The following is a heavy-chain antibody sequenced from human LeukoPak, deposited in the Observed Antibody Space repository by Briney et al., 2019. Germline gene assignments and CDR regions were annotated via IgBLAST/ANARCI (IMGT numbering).Heavy chain of an antibody. CDR3: ARVRIAVAGTLDY. CDR2: INPNSGGT. Sequence: GASVKVSCKASGSFTSYGITWVRQAPGQGLEWMGWINPNSGGTNYAQKFQGRVTMTRDTSISTAYMELSRLRSDDTAVYYCARVRIAVAGTLDYWGQGTLVTVSS. V-gene: IGHV1-2*02. D-gene: IGHD6-19*01. CDR1: GSFTSYG. J-gene: IGHJ4*02.